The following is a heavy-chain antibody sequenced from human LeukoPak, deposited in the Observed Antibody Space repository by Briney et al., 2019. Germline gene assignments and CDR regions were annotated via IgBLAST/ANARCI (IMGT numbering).Heavy chain of an antibody. CDR3: TTRAVDGSSPH. CDR1: GFTFSNAW. V-gene: IGHV3-15*01. J-gene: IGHJ4*02. CDR2: IKSKADGGTI. D-gene: IGHD6-19*01. Sequence: GGSLRLSCAASGFTFSNAWMSWVRQAPGEGREWVGRIKSKADGGTIDYGAALKGRFTISRDDSTNTLYLQMNSLKTEDTAVYYCTTRAVDGSSPHWGQGTLVTVSS.